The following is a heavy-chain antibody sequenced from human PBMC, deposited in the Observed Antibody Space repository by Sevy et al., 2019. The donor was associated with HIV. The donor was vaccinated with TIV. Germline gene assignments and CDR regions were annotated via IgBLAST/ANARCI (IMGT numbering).Heavy chain of an antibody. J-gene: IGHJ4*02. V-gene: IGHV1-2*02. CDR3: ARASTQWLVWHFDY. D-gene: IGHD6-19*01. CDR2: INPNSGGT. Sequence: ASVKVSCKASGYTFTGYYMHWVRQAPGQGLEWMGWINPNSGGTNYAQKFQGRVTMTRDTSISTAYMELSRLRPDDTAVYYCARASTQWLVWHFDYWGQGTLVTVSS. CDR1: GYTFTGYY.